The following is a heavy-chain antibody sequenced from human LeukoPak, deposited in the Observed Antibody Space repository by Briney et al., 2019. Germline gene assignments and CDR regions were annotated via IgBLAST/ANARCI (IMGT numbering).Heavy chain of an antibody. CDR2: ITNSGGGT. CDR1: GFTFSNYA. V-gene: IGHV3-23*01. D-gene: IGHD2-21*02. J-gene: IGHJ4*02. Sequence: GGSLRLSCAASGFTFSNYAMCWVRQAPGKGLEWVSGITNSGGGTFYADSVKGRFTISRDNPKNTLYLQMNNLRAEDTAIYYCAKKGAVTATGYFDYWGQGTLVTVSS. CDR3: AKKGAVTATGYFDY.